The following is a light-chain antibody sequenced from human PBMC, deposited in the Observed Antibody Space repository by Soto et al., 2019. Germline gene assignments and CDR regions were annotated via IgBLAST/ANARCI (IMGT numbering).Light chain of an antibody. CDR1: SNDVGAYNF. Sequence: QSVLTQPPSASGSPGQSVTISCTGTSNDVGAYNFISWYQQHPGKAPKLMIYEVNKRPSGVPDRFSGSKSGNTASLTISGLQAEDEADYYCSSYTSSSTLVFGGGTKLTVL. J-gene: IGLJ2*01. CDR2: EVN. CDR3: SSYTSSSTLV. V-gene: IGLV2-18*02.